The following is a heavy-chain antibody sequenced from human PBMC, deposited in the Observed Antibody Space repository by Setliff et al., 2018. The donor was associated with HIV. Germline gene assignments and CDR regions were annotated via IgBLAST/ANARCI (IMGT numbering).Heavy chain of an antibody. CDR3: ARILDMSSRTRTLYHAMDV. V-gene: IGHV3-48*03. CDR1: GFTFSSFN. J-gene: IGHJ6*02. Sequence: GSLRLSCAASGFTFSSFNMNWVRQAPGKGLEWVSFISVSGFTIHYADSVQGRFTISRDNARNSLSLQLNSLRADDTAVYYCARILDMSSRTRTLYHAMDVWGRGTTVTVSS. CDR2: ISVSGFTI. D-gene: IGHD3-10*01.